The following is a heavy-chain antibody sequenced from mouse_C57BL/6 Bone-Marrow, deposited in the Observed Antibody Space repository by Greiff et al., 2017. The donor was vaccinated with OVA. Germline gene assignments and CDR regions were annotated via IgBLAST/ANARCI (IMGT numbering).Heavy chain of an antibody. CDR3: AREEIYDGYYVGFAY. J-gene: IGHJ3*01. Sequence: DVQLVESEGGLVQPGSSMKLSCTASGFTFSDYYMAWVRQVPEKGLEWVANINYDGSSTYYLDSLKSRFIISRDNAKNILYLQMSSLKSEDTATYYCAREEIYDGYYVGFAYWGQGTLVTVSA. V-gene: IGHV5-16*01. D-gene: IGHD2-3*01. CDR1: GFTFSDYY. CDR2: INYDGSST.